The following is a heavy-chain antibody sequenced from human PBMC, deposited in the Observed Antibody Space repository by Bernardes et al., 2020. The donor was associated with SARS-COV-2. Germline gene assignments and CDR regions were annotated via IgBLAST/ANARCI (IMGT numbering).Heavy chain of an antibody. V-gene: IGHV1-2*02. J-gene: IGHJ6*02. CDR3: AREPLRFLEWLLYVEDYYYGMDV. D-gene: IGHD3-3*01. CDR2: INPNSGGT. CDR1: GYTFTGYY. Sequence: ASVKFSCKASGYTFTGYYMHWVRQAPGQGLEWMGWINPNSGGTNYAQKFQGRVTMTRDTSISTAYMELSRLRSDDTAVYYCAREPLRFLEWLLYVEDYYYGMDVWGQGTTVTVSS.